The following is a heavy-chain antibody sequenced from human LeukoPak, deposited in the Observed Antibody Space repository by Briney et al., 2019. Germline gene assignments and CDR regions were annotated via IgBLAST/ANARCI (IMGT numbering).Heavy chain of an antibody. V-gene: IGHV3-23*01. CDR3: SPTAAAGPYWFDP. J-gene: IGHJ5*02. D-gene: IGHD6-13*01. CDR1: GFTFSSYA. Sequence: GGSLRLSCAASGFTFSSYAMSWVRQAPGKGLEWVSVISGSGTIYYADSVKGRFTISRDNSKNTLYLQMNSLKTEDTAVYYCSPTAAAGPYWFDPWGQGTLVTVSS. CDR2: ISGSGTI.